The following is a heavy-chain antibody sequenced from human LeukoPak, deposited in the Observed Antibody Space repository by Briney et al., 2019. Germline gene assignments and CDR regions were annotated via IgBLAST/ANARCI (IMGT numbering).Heavy chain of an antibody. CDR3: AKVPRQSGWYPLSDY. V-gene: IGHV3-30*18. CDR2: ISYDGSNK. Sequence: LSLTCAVYGGSFSGYYWSWIRQAPGKGLEWVAVISYDGSNKYYAESVKGRFTISRDNSKNTLYLQMNSLRAEDTAVYYCAKVPRQSGWYPLSDYWGQGALVTVSS. J-gene: IGHJ4*02. CDR1: GGSFSGYY. D-gene: IGHD6-13*01.